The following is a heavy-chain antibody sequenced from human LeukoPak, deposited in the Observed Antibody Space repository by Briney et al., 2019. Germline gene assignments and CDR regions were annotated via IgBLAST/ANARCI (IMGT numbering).Heavy chain of an antibody. J-gene: IGHJ5*02. CDR3: ARGPKYSSGWYVWFDP. CDR2: IYYRGST. V-gene: IGHV4-39*07. Sequence: SETLSLTCTVSGGSISSTIYYWGWIRQPPGKGLEWIGSIYYRGSTYYNPSLKSRVAISVDTSKNQFSLKLSSVTAADTAVYYCARGPKYSSGWYVWFDPWGQGTLVTVSS. D-gene: IGHD6-19*01. CDR1: GGSISSTIYY.